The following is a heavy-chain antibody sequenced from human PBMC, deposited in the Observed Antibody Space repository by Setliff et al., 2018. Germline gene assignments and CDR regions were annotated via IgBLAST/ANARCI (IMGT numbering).Heavy chain of an antibody. J-gene: IGHJ5*02. V-gene: IGHV4-59*08. CDR1: GVSIRSYY. D-gene: IGHD2-21*01. Sequence: SETLSLTCTVSGVSIRSYYWSWIRQPPGKGLEWIGYIFYSGSSNYNPSLKSRVTISVDTSKKQFSLMLTSVTAADTAVYYCARYIPSAGCFDPWGQGALVTVSS. CDR2: IFYSGSS. CDR3: ARYIPSAGCFDP.